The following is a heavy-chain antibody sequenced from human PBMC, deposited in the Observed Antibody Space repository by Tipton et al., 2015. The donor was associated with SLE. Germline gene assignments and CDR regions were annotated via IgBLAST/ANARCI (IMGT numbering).Heavy chain of an antibody. CDR2: IHYSGST. Sequence: GLVKPSETLSLTCSVSGGSISSRSHYWGWIRQPPGKGLEWIGSIHYSGSTYDNPSLKSRVTISIDTSKNQFSLRLTSMTPADTALYYCARARRTTSSHFDYWGQGTLVTVSS. CDR1: GGSISSRSHY. D-gene: IGHD1-14*01. CDR3: ARARRTTSSHFDY. J-gene: IGHJ4*02. V-gene: IGHV4-39*07.